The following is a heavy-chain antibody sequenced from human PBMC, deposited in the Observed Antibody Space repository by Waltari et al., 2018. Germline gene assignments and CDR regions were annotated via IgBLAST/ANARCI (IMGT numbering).Heavy chain of an antibody. D-gene: IGHD1-26*01. J-gene: IGHJ4*02. Sequence: QVQLVQSGAEVKKTGSSVKVSCKASGGNVSSSATSWVLQAPGKGLEWMGAIIPIFATPHYAQNFQGRVTITADESTSTVYMDVSSLRSEDTAVYYCARGGPVGSTEYYLDFWGQGSLIIVSS. V-gene: IGHV1-69*01. CDR2: IIPIFATP. CDR1: GGNVSSSA. CDR3: ARGGPVGSTEYYLDF.